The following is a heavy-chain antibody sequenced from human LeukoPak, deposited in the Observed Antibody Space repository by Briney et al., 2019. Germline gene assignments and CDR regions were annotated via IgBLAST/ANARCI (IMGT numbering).Heavy chain of an antibody. Sequence: ASVKVSCKASGYTFTDHYVHWVRQAPGQGLEWMGWLNPNNGNTGYAQKFQGRVTITRNTSINTAYMELSSLRSEDTAVYYCARMTVSGRDNWFDPWGQGTLVTVSS. D-gene: IGHD6-19*01. CDR2: LNPNNGNT. V-gene: IGHV1-8*03. J-gene: IGHJ5*02. CDR1: GYTFTDHY. CDR3: ARMTVSGRDNWFDP.